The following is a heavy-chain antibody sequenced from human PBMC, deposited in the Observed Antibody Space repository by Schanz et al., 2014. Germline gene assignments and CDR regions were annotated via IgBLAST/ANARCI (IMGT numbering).Heavy chain of an antibody. CDR1: RFTFSSYA. V-gene: IGHV3-23*01. CDR3: ARGTLSYDGRPYRGLPFDGP. J-gene: IGHJ5*02. CDR2: ISGSGGNT. D-gene: IGHD3-10*01. Sequence: CATSRFTFSSYAMSWVRQAPGKWLEWVSAISGSGGNTYYAASVKGRFTISRDTCKNMVYLQMKSLIYADTAVYYWARGTLSYDGRPYRGLPFDGPW.